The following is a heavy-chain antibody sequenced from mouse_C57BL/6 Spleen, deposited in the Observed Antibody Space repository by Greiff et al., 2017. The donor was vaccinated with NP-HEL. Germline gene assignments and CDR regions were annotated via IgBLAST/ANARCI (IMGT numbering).Heavy chain of an antibody. CDR2: ISYSGST. V-gene: IGHV3-1*01. D-gene: IGHD1-1*01. CDR1: GYSITSGYD. Sequence: DVQLQESGPGMVKPSQSLSLTCTVTGYSITSGYDWHWIRHFPGNKLEWMGYISYSGSTNYNPSLKSRISITHDTSKNHFFLKLNSVTTEDTATYYCARDDGSSYVWFAYWGQGTLVTVSA. J-gene: IGHJ3*01. CDR3: ARDDGSSYVWFAY.